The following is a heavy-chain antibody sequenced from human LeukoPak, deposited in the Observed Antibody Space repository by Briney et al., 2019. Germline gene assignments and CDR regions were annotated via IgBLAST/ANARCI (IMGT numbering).Heavy chain of an antibody. V-gene: IGHV4-59*01. D-gene: IGHD1-1*01. CDR3: ARDRTGNNWFDP. J-gene: IGHJ5*01. CDR1: GVSISNDY. CDR2: IYYSGST. Sequence: EPSETLSLTCSVSGVSISNDYWSWIRLPPGKGLEWIGYIYYSGSTNYNPSLKSRVTISIDTSRNQFSLRLSSLTAADTAVYYCARDRTGNNWFDPWGQGTLVTVSS.